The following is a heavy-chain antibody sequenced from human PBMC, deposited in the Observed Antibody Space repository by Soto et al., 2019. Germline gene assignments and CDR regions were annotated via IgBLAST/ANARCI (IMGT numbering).Heavy chain of an antibody. Sequence: ASVKVSCKTSGSRFISFGISWVRQAPGQGLEWMGWISAYNGDTDYAQNLQGRVTMTTDTSTTTAYMEVRSLTSDDTAVYYCASVHGGNYAFDPWGQGTLVTVSS. CDR1: GSRFISFG. CDR3: ASVHGGNYAFDP. V-gene: IGHV1-18*01. J-gene: IGHJ5*02. CDR2: ISAYNGDT. D-gene: IGHD1-26*01.